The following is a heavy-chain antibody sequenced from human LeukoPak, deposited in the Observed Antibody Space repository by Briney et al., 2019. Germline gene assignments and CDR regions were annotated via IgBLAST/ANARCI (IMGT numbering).Heavy chain of an antibody. CDR3: AKDAERVAVTGHLDY. Sequence: PGGSLRLSCASSGFSFSSYAMNWVRQAPGKGLEWVSAISGSGGSTSYAVSVKARFTISRDNSKNTLFLQMTSLSAEDTAVYYCAKDAERVAVTGHLDYWGQGTLVTVSS. D-gene: IGHD6-19*01. J-gene: IGHJ4*02. CDR2: ISGSGGST. V-gene: IGHV3-23*01. CDR1: GFSFSSYA.